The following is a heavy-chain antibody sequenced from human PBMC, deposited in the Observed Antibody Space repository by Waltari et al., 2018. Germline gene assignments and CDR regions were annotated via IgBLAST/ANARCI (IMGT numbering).Heavy chain of an antibody. CDR2: RNPNSGNT. CDR3: ARDLSGSYRGGYFDY. J-gene: IGHJ4*02. CDR1: GCTFTRYD. Sequence: QVQLVQSGAEVKKPGASGAYVTVSCKASGCTFTRYDINWVRQATGQGMEWMGWRNPNSGNTGYAQKFQGRVTMTRNTSISTVYMELSSLRSEDTAVYYCARDLSGSYRGGYFDYWGQGTLVTVSS. V-gene: IGHV1-8*01. D-gene: IGHD1-26*01.